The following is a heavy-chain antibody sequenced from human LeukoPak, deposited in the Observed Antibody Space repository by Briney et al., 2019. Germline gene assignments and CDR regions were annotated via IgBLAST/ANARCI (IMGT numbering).Heavy chain of an antibody. J-gene: IGHJ4*02. D-gene: IGHD3-10*01. Sequence: SETLSLTCAVYGGSFSGYYWSWIRQPPGKGLEWIGEINHSGSTNYNPSLKSRVTISVDTSKNQFSLKLSSVTAADTAVYYCASGPYGSGSYFDWGQGTLVTVSS. CDR1: GGSFSGYY. CDR2: INHSGST. V-gene: IGHV4-34*01. CDR3: ASGPYGSGSYFD.